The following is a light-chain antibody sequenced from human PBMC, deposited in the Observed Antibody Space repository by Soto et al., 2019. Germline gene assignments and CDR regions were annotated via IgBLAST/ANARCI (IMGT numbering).Light chain of an antibody. CDR3: QQYYSTPYT. J-gene: IGKJ2*01. CDR1: QSVLYSSNTKNY. CDR2: WSS. Sequence: DIVMTQSPDSLAVSLGERATINCKSSQSVLYSSNTKNYLAWYQQKPGQPPKLLIYWSSTRESVVPDRFSGSGSGTDLTLTISSLKAEDVAVYYCQQYYSTPYTFGQGTKLEIK. V-gene: IGKV4-1*01.